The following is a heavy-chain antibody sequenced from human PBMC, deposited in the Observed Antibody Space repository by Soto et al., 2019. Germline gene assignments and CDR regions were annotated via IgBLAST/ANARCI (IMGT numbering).Heavy chain of an antibody. J-gene: IGHJ4*02. Sequence: QVQLVESGGGVVQPGRSLRLSCAASGFTFSSYGMHWVRQAPGKGLEWVAVIWYDGSNKYYADSVKGRFTISRDNSKNTLYLQMNSLRAEDTAVYSCARDREGYDFWSGFGPVDYWGQGTLVTVSS. CDR3: ARDREGYDFWSGFGPVDY. CDR1: GFTFSSYG. CDR2: IWYDGSNK. V-gene: IGHV3-33*01. D-gene: IGHD3-3*01.